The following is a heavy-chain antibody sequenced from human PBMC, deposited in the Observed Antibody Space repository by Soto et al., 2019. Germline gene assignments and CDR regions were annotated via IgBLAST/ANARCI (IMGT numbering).Heavy chain of an antibody. V-gene: IGHV1-69*06. J-gene: IGHJ3*02. CDR3: ARDWVDIVVVPAARDPFDI. CDR2: IIPIFGTA. D-gene: IGHD2-2*03. Sequence: QVQLVQSGAEVKKPGSSVKVSCKASGGTFSSYAISWVRQAPGQGLEWMGGIIPIFGTANYAQKFQGRVTITADKSASTAYMELSSRRSEDTAVYYCARDWVDIVVVPAARDPFDIWGQGTMVTVSS. CDR1: GGTFSSYA.